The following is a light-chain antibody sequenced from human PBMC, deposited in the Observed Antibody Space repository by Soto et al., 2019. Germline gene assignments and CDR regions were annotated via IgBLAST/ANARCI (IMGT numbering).Light chain of an antibody. Sequence: DIQMTQSPSSVSASVGDSVTITCRASQDISSWLAWYQQKPGKAPNLLIYAASSLQSGVPSRFSGSGSGTDXTXTXXXXXXXDIATYYCQQTNSFPRTFGQGTKVEV. CDR2: AAS. CDR3: QQTNSFPRT. CDR1: QDISSW. J-gene: IGKJ1*01. V-gene: IGKV1-12*01.